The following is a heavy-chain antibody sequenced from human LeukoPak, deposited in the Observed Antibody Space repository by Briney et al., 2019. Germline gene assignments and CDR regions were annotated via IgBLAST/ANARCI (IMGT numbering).Heavy chain of an antibody. Sequence: GGSLRLSCAAPGFTFTHHDFHWVRQAPGKGLKWVALIGVDGSQKYYVDSLKGRITISRDNSRNTVDLQMTSLTVGDTAVYYCVVVLVPAAVWQFDIWGRGTLVTVSS. CDR1: GFTFTHHD. J-gene: IGHJ2*01. D-gene: IGHD2-2*01. CDR3: VVVLVPAAVWQFDI. V-gene: IGHV3-33*03. CDR2: IGVDGSQK.